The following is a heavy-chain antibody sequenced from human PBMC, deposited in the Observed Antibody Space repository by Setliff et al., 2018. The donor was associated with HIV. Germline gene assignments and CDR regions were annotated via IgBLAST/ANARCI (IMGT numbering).Heavy chain of an antibody. CDR1: GGSIRSSSYY. Sequence: SETLSLTCTVSGGSIRSSSYYWGWIRQPPGKGLEWIGIVTINYSGHTFYNPSLKSRVTISVDTSKNQFSLKLTSVTAADTAVYYCARGIAAAGRWGQGTLVTVSS. J-gene: IGHJ4*02. V-gene: IGHV4-39*07. CDR3: ARGIAAAGR. CDR2: VTINYSGHT. D-gene: IGHD6-13*01.